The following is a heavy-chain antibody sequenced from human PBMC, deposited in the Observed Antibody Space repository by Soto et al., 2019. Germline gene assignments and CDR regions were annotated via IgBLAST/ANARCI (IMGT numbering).Heavy chain of an antibody. CDR3: AGDGLAGCSGGSCYRFDP. V-gene: IGHV4-31*01. J-gene: IGHJ5*02. D-gene: IGHD2-15*01. CDR1: GGSISSGGYY. CDR2: IYYSGST. Sequence: QVQLQESGPGLVKPSQTLSLTCTVSGGSISSGGYYWSWIRQHPGKGLEWIGYIYYSGSTYYNPSLKSLVTISVDTSKNQFSLKLSSVTAADTAVYYCAGDGLAGCSGGSCYRFDPWGQGTLVTVSS.